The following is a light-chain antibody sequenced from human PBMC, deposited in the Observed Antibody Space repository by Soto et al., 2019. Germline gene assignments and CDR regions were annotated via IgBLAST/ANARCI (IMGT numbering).Light chain of an antibody. CDR3: QQYDSYPWT. CDR1: QTISSW. Sequence: DIQMTQSPSTLSGSVGDRVTITCRASQTISSWLAWYQQKPGKAPKLLIYDASSLESGVPSRFSGSGSGTEFTLTISGLQPDDFATYHCQQYDSYPWTFGQGTKVDIK. CDR2: DAS. J-gene: IGKJ1*01. V-gene: IGKV1-5*01.